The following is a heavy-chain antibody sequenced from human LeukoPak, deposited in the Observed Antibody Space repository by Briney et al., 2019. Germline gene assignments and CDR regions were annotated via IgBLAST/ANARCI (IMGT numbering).Heavy chain of an antibody. Sequence: SVKVSCKASGGTFSSYAISWVRQAPGQGLEWMGGIIPIFGTANYAQKFQGRVTITADESTSTAYMELSSLRSEDTAVYYCARLPLRSIAVGYYGMDVWGQGTAVTVSS. D-gene: IGHD6-6*01. CDR1: GGTFSSYA. V-gene: IGHV1-69*13. CDR3: ARLPLRSIAVGYYGMDV. CDR2: IIPIFGTA. J-gene: IGHJ6*02.